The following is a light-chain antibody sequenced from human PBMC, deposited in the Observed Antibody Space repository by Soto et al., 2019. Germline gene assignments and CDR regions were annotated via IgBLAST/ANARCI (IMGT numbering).Light chain of an antibody. CDR1: SSNIGSNT. J-gene: IGLJ1*01. CDR3: AAWDDSLNGSYV. CDR2: SNN. V-gene: IGLV1-44*01. Sequence: SVLTQPPSASGTPGQRVTISCSGSSSNIGSNTVNWYQHLPGTAPKLLIYSNNQRPSGVPDRFSGSKSGTSASLAISGLQSEDEADYYCAAWDDSLNGSYVFGAGTKVIV.